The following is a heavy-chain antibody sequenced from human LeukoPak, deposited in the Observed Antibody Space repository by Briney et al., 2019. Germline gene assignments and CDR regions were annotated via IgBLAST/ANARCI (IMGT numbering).Heavy chain of an antibody. CDR2: ISGSGGNT. V-gene: IGHV3-23*01. J-gene: IGHJ2*01. CDR1: GFTFSSYA. CDR3: AKRSPDGVSPAVIHWYFDL. D-gene: IGHD2-8*01. Sequence: GGSLRLSCAASGFTFSSYAMTWVRQAPGEGLEWVSAISGSGGNTYFADSVKGRFTISRDNSKDTLYLQLNRLRAEDTAVYYCAKRSPDGVSPAVIHWYFDLWGRGTLVTVSS.